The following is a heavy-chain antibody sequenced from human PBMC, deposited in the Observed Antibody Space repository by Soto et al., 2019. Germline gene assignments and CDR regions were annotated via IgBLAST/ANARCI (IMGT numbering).Heavy chain of an antibody. CDR1: GFTFSNYA. V-gene: IGHV3-23*01. Sequence: EVQLLESGGGLVQPGGSLRLSCAASGFTFSNYAVTWVRQAPGKGLEWVSTISGSGGSTYYADSVKGRFTISRDNSKNTLYLKMNSLGAEDTAVYYCAKDRGSSWYEIDYWGQGPLVTVSS. D-gene: IGHD6-13*01. CDR3: AKDRGSSWYEIDY. J-gene: IGHJ4*02. CDR2: ISGSGGST.